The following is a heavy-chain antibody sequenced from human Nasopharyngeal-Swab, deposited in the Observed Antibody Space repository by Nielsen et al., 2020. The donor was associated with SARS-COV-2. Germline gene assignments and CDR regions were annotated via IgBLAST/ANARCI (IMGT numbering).Heavy chain of an antibody. CDR2: ISSSSSTI. Sequence: GESLKISCAASGFTFSSYSMNWVRQAPGKGLEWVSYISSSSSTIYYADSVKGRFTISRDSAKNSLYLQMNSPRDEDTAVYYCARERAAYDFWSGYSMDAFDIWGQGTMVTVPS. CDR3: ARERAAYDFWSGYSMDAFDI. CDR1: GFTFSSYS. D-gene: IGHD3-3*01. J-gene: IGHJ3*02. V-gene: IGHV3-48*02.